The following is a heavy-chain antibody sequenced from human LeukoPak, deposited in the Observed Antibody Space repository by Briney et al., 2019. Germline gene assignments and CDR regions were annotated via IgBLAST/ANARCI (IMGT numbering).Heavy chain of an antibody. Sequence: GGSLRITCPASGFTFSSYWMSWVRQAPGKGLEWVANIKQDGSEENFVDSVKGRFTISRDNAKKSLYLQMNSLRAEDTAVYYCARGSSAGASSRHDYWGQGDLDSVCS. D-gene: IGHD1-26*01. CDR1: GFTFSSYW. J-gene: IGHJ4*02. V-gene: IGHV3-7*01. CDR2: IKQDGSEE. CDR3: ARGSSAGASSRHDY.